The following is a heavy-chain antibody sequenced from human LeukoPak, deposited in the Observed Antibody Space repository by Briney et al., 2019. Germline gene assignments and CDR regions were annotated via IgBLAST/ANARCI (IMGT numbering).Heavy chain of an antibody. CDR2: ISSSGGTI. CDR1: GFTFSSHE. CDR3: ARPYGGQGY. V-gene: IGHV3-48*03. D-gene: IGHD4-23*01. J-gene: IGHJ4*02. Sequence: GGSLRLSCAASGFTFSSHEMNWVRQTPGKGPGWVSHISSSGGTIYYADSVKGRFTISRDNARNSLYLQMNSLRAEDTAVYYCARPYGGQGYWGQGTLVTVSS.